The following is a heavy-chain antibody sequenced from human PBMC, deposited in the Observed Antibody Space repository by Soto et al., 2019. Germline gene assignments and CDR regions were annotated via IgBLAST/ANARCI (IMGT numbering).Heavy chain of an antibody. CDR1: GGSISSGDYY. D-gene: IGHD5-18*01. J-gene: IGHJ6*02. Sequence: SETLSLTCTVSGGSISSGDYYWSWILHPPGKGLEWIGYIYYSGSTYYNPSLKSRVTISVDTSKNQFSLKLSSVTAADTAVYYCARARGGGYSYGYYYYYGMDVWGQGTTVTVS. V-gene: IGHV4-30-4*01. CDR2: IYYSGST. CDR3: ARARGGGYSYGYYYYYGMDV.